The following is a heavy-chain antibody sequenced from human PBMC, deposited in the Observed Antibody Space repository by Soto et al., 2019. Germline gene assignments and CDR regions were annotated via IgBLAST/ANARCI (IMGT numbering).Heavy chain of an antibody. CDR1: GGTLSPYA. CDR3: ARGNSLISDFWSSYETYHYCAMDV. D-gene: IGHD3-3*01. V-gene: IGHV1-69*01. Sequence: QVQLEQSGAEVKKTGSSVKISCKASGGTLSPYAFSWVRQAPGQGLEWMGGIIPTYRTANYAQRFQGRLTITADEPTSTAYMELSSLRSEDTAVYYCARGNSLISDFWSSYETYHYCAMDVWGQGTTVTVSS. J-gene: IGHJ6*02. CDR2: IIPTYRTA.